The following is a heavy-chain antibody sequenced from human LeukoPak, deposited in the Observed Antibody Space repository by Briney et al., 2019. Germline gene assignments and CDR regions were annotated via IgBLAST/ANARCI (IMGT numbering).Heavy chain of an antibody. D-gene: IGHD2-2*01. Sequence: GGSLRPSCAASGFTFSSYWMRWVRQAPGKGLVWVSRINSDGTSTSYADSVKGRFTISRDNAKNTLYLQMNSLRAEDTAVYYCASWEVPAVMPQDYWGQGTLVTVSS. J-gene: IGHJ4*02. CDR3: ASWEVPAVMPQDY. CDR1: GFTFSSYW. V-gene: IGHV3-74*01. CDR2: INSDGTST.